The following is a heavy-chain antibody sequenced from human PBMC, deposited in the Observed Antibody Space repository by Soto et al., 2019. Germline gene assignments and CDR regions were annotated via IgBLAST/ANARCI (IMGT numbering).Heavy chain of an antibody. J-gene: IGHJ4*02. CDR3: ARGVAPDY. V-gene: IGHV4-31*03. CDR1: GADINSGGYY. CDR2: IYYSGST. D-gene: IGHD2-15*01. Sequence: SETLSLTCSVSGADINSGGYYWSWIRQHPGKGLEWIGYIYYSGSTYYSPSLKSRVTISVDTSKNQFSLKLSSVTAADTAVYYCARGVAPDYWGQGTLVTVSS.